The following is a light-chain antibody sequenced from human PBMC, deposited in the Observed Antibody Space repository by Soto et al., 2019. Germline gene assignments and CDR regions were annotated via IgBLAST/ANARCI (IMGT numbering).Light chain of an antibody. Sequence: DIVMTQSPDSLAVSLGERATINCKSSQSVLYSSNNKKYLAWYQQKPGQPPKLLIYWASTRQSGVPDRFSGSGSGTDLTLTICSLQAEDVAVYYCQQYYSTPGTFGQGTKLEIK. J-gene: IGKJ2*02. CDR2: WAS. V-gene: IGKV4-1*01. CDR3: QQYYSTPGT. CDR1: QSVLYSSNNKKY.